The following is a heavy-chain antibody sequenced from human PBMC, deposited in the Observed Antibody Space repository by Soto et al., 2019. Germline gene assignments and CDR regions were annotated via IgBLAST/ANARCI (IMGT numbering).Heavy chain of an antibody. Sequence: GSLRLSCVASGFTFRNYVMSWVRQVPGKGLEWVSTIRGTGGTTNYADPVEGRFTISRDNSKNTLFLQMNSLRADDTGIYYCAKGVYITEIVGSLDNWGPGTLVTVSS. D-gene: IGHD3-22*01. V-gene: IGHV3-23*01. CDR1: GFTFRNYV. J-gene: IGHJ4*02. CDR3: AKGVYITEIVGSLDN. CDR2: IRGTGGTT.